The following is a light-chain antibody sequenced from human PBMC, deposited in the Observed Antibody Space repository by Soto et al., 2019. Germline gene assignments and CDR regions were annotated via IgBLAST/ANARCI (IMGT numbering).Light chain of an antibody. CDR2: DVS. J-gene: IGLJ1*01. Sequence: QSVLTQPASVSGSPGQSITISCTGTSSDVGGYNYVSWYQQHPGKAPKLMIYDVSNRPSGVSNRFSGSKSGNTASLTISGLQAEDEADYYCSSSTSSSLDFYVFGTGTKVTVL. V-gene: IGLV2-14*01. CDR1: SSDVGGYNY. CDR3: SSSTSSSLDFYV.